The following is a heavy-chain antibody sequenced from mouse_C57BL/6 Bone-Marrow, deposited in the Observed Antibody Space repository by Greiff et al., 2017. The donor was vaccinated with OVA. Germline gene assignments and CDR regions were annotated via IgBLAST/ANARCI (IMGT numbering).Heavy chain of an antibody. V-gene: IGHV1-64*01. D-gene: IGHD1-1*01. CDR1: GYTFTSYW. J-gene: IGHJ2*01. Sequence: VKLQQPGAELVKPGASVKLSCKASGYTFTSYWMHWVKQRPGQGLEWIGMIHPNSGSTNYNEKFKSKATLTVDKSSSTAYMQLSSLTSEDSAVYDCARLLTTVVAYYFDDWGQGTTLTVSS. CDR2: IHPNSGST. CDR3: ARLLTTVVAYYFDD.